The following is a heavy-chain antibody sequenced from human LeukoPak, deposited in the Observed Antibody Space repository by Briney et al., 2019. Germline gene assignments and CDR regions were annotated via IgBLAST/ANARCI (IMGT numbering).Heavy chain of an antibody. D-gene: IGHD2-15*01. Sequence: ASVKVSCKASGYIFTAYYMHWVRQAPGQGLEWMGWIDTDSGDTKYAQNFQGRVTITRDSSTGTAYMELSSLISDNTAIYYCASEAFCAGSSCYLHRVASWGPGTLVTVSS. J-gene: IGHJ4*02. CDR3: ASEAFCAGSSCYLHRVAS. V-gene: IGHV1-2*02. CDR1: GYIFTAYY. CDR2: IDTDSGDT.